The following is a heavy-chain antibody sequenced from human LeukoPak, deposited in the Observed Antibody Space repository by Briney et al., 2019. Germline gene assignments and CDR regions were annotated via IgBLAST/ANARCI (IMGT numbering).Heavy chain of an antibody. D-gene: IGHD3-10*01. CDR3: ASTSGSYFISSFDY. CDR2: IYYSGST. J-gene: IGHJ4*02. CDR1: GGSISSYY. V-gene: IGHV4-59*01. Sequence: SETLSLTCTVSGGSISSYYWSWIRQPPGKGLEWIGYIYYSGSTNYNPSLKSRVTISVDTSKNQFSLKLSSVTAADTAVYYCASTSGSYFISSFDYRGQGTLVTVSS.